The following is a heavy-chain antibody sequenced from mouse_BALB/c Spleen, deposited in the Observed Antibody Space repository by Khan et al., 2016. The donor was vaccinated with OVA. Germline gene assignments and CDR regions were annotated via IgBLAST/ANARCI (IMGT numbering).Heavy chain of an antibody. D-gene: IGHD1-2*01. J-gene: IGHJ4*01. CDR1: GFTFSSYG. CDR2: ISSGGHYP. Sequence: DVQLVESGGDLVKPGGSLKLSCAASGFTFSSYGMSWVRQTPDKRLEWVATISSGGHYPYFPDSVRGRFTISRDNAKNTLSLQMSSLKSEDTAMYYCARSSTTTKGDYYAMDYWGQGTSVTVSS. CDR3: ARSSTTTKGDYYAMDY. V-gene: IGHV5-6*01.